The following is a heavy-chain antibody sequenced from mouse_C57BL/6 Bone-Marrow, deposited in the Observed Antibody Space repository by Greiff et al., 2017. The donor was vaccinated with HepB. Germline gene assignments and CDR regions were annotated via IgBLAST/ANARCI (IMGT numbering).Heavy chain of an antibody. CDR2: IRSKSNNYAT. CDR1: GFSFNTYA. CDR3: VREGYDYDVFAY. Sequence: DVKLVESGGGLVQPKGSLKLSCAASGFSFNTYAMNWVRQAPGKGLEWVARIRSKSNNYATYYADSVKDRFTISRDDSESMLYLQMNNLKTEDTAMYYCVREGYDYDVFAYWGQGTLVTVSA. J-gene: IGHJ3*01. D-gene: IGHD2-4*01. V-gene: IGHV10-1*01.